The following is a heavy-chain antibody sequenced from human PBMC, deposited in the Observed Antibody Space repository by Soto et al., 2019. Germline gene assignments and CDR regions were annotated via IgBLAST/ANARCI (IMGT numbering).Heavy chain of an antibody. Sequence: LSLTCTVSGGSISSGGYYWSWIRQHPGKGLEWIGYIYYSGSTYYNPSLKSRVTISVDTSKNQFSLKLSSVTAADTAVYYCARGARPNWFDPWGQGTLVTAPQ. CDR2: IYYSGST. CDR3: ARGARPNWFDP. V-gene: IGHV4-31*03. D-gene: IGHD6-6*01. CDR1: GGSISSGGYY. J-gene: IGHJ5*02.